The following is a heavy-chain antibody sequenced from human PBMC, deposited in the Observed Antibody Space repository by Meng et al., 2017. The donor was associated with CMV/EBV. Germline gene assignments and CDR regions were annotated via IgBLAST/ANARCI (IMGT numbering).Heavy chain of an antibody. J-gene: IGHJ6*02. Sequence: GESLKISCAASGFTFSSYSMNWVRQAPGKGLEWVSYISSGSTIYYADSVKGRFTISRDNAKNSLYLQMNSLRAEDTAVYYCARDGGYHFSPTTNNGMDVWGQGTTVTVSS. CDR3: ARDGGYHFSPTTNNGMDV. CDR1: GFTFSSYS. D-gene: IGHD3-3*01. CDR2: ISSGSTI. V-gene: IGHV3-48*04.